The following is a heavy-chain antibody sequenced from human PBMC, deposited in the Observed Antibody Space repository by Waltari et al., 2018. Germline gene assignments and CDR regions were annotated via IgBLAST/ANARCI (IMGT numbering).Heavy chain of an antibody. V-gene: IGHV3-7*01. J-gene: IGHJ4*02. CDR1: GFTFSSNW. Sequence: EVQLVESGGGLVQPGGSLRLSCAASGFTFSSNWMGGVRQAPGKGLEWVANIKQDGSEKYYVDSVKGRFTISRDNAKNSLYLQMNSLRAEDTAVYYCARDGGYSYDYWGQGTLVTVSS. D-gene: IGHD5-18*01. CDR2: IKQDGSEK. CDR3: ARDGGYSYDY.